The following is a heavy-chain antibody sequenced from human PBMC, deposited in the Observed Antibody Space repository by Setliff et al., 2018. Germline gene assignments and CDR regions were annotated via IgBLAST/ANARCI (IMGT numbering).Heavy chain of an antibody. CDR1: GFTFRSYS. CDR3: ARDPSPLGATTRFDY. Sequence: GGSLRLSCAASGFTFRSYSMTWVRQAPGKGLEWVAFIRYDGSNKYYADSVKGRFTISRDNSKNTLYLQMNSLRAEDTAVYYCARDPSPLGATTRFDYWGQGTLVTVSS. D-gene: IGHD1-26*01. V-gene: IGHV3-30*02. J-gene: IGHJ4*02. CDR2: IRYDGSNK.